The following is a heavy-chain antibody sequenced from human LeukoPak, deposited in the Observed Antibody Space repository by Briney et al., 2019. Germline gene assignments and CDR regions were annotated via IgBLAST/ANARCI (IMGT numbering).Heavy chain of an antibody. CDR1: GYSFTSYW. CDR2: IYPGDSDT. J-gene: IGHJ6*02. V-gene: IGHV5-51*01. CDR3: ARLLYYYDSTGYYRILYGMDV. D-gene: IGHD3-22*01. Sequence: GESLKISCKGSGYSFTSYWIGWVRQMPGKGLEWMGIIYPGDSDTRYSPSFQGQVTISADKSISTAYLQWNSLKAPDTAMYYCARLLYYYDSTGYYRILYGMDVWGQGTTVIVSS.